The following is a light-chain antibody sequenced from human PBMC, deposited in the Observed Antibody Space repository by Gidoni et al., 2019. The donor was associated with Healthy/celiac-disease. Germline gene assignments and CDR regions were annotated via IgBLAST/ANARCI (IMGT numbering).Light chain of an antibody. J-gene: IGKJ1*01. CDR2: AAS. CDR1: QSISRY. V-gene: IGKV1-39*01. CDR3: QKSYSTPRT. Sequence: DIQMTQPPSSLSASVGDRVTITCRASQSISRYLNWYQQKPGKAPKLLLDAASSLQSGVPSRFSGSGAGTDFTLTISRLQAEDFANYYCQKSYSTPRTFGQGTKVEIK.